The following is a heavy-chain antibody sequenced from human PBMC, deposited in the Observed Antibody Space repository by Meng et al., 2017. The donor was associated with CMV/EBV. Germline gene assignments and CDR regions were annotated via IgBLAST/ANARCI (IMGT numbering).Heavy chain of an antibody. CDR2: ISYDGSNK. D-gene: IGHD6-13*01. CDR3: ARDVSDIWQQLSYYYYGMDV. Sequence: GESLKISCAASGFTFSSYAMHWVRQAPGKGLEWVAVISYDGSNKYYADSVKGRFTISRDNSKNTLYLQMNSLRAEDTAVYYCARDVSDIWQQLSYYYYGMDVGGQGTTVTVSS. J-gene: IGHJ6*02. CDR1: GFTFSSYA. V-gene: IGHV3-30-3*01.